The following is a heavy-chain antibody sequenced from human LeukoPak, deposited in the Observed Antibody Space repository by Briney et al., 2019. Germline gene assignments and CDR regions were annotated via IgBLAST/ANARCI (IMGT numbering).Heavy chain of an antibody. CDR1: GYTFTGYY. J-gene: IGHJ4*02. V-gene: IGHV1-2*02. Sequence: ASVKVSCKASGYTFTGYYMHWVRQAPGQGLEWMGWINPNSGGTNYAQKFQGRVTMTRDTSISTAYMELSRLRSDDTAVYFCARVVYSGYDLMGYWGQGTLVTVSS. D-gene: IGHD5-12*01. CDR2: INPNSGGT. CDR3: ARVVYSGYDLMGY.